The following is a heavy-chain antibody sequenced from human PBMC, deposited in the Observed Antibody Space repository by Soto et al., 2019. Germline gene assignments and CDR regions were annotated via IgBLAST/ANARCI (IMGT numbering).Heavy chain of an antibody. J-gene: IGHJ4*02. CDR3: VKLTDY. CDR1: GFTFSSYD. Sequence: EVQLLESGGGLVQPGGSLRLSCAASGFTFSSYDVHWVRQAPGKGLEFIAGISPNGGITFYADSVKGRSTISRDNSKNTLYLQMSSLRPEDTAVYYCVKLTDYWGQGTLVTVSS. CDR2: ISPNGGIT. D-gene: IGHD3-9*01. V-gene: IGHV3-64D*06.